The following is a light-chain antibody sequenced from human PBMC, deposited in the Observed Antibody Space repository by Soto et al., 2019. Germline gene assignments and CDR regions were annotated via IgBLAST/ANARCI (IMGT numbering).Light chain of an antibody. Sequence: EIVLTQSPGTLSVSPGERVTLSCRASQSVNSNYLAWYQQRPGQAPRLLIFGASYRATGIPDRFSGSGSWTEFTLTISRLEPEDFAVYYCQQYSSSPPEFTFGPGTRVDSK. V-gene: IGKV3-20*01. CDR3: QQYSSSPPEFT. CDR2: GAS. CDR1: QSVNSNY. J-gene: IGKJ3*01.